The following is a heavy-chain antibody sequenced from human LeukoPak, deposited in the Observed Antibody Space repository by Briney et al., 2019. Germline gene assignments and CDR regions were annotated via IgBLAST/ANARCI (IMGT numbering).Heavy chain of an antibody. V-gene: IGHV4-34*01. CDR1: GGSFSGYY. CDR2: INHSGST. Sequence: SETLSLTCAVYGGSFSGYYWSWIRQPPGKGLEWIGEINHSGSTNYNPSLKSRVTISVDTSKNQFSLKLSSVTAADTAVYYCARRGAGYSYGSRPVGYYYYYMDVWGKGTTVTISS. CDR3: ARRGAGYSYGSRPVGYYYYYMDV. J-gene: IGHJ6*03. D-gene: IGHD5-18*01.